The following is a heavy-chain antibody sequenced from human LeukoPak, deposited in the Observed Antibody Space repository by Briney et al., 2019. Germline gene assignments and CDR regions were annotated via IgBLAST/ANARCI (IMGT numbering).Heavy chain of an antibody. CDR3: ARADIVVVVAAPYYYYYGMDV. V-gene: IGHV3-21*01. CDR1: GFTFSSYS. J-gene: IGHJ6*02. CDR2: ISSSSSYK. Sequence: GGSLRLSCAASGFTFSSYSMNWVRQAPGKGLEWVSSISSSSSYKYYADSVKGRFTISRDNAKNSLYLQMNSLRAEDTAVYYCARADIVVVVAAPYYYYYGMDVWGQGTTVTVSS. D-gene: IGHD2-15*01.